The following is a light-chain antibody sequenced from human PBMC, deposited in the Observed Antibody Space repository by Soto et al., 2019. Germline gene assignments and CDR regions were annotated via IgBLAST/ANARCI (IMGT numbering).Light chain of an antibody. CDR2: GAS. J-gene: IGKJ5*01. V-gene: IGKV3-20*01. Sequence: EIVMTQSPATLSVSPGDRATLSCRANQSVRSNLAWYQQKPGQAPRLLIYGASSRATGIPDRFSGSGSGTDFTLTINRLEPEDFAVYYCQQYGSSITFGQGTRLEIK. CDR3: QQYGSSIT. CDR1: QSVRSN.